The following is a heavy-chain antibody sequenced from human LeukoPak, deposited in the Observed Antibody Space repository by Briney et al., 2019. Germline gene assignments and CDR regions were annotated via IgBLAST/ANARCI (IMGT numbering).Heavy chain of an antibody. CDR1: GGSISSYY. Sequence: PSETLSLTCTVSGGSISSYYWSWIRQPAGKGLEWIGRICTSGSTNYNPSLKSRVTMSVDTSKNQFSLKLSSVTAADTAVYYCARDSAAGYLLTFDPWGQGTLVTASS. CDR2: ICTSGST. V-gene: IGHV4-4*07. CDR3: ARDSAAGYLLTFDP. J-gene: IGHJ5*02. D-gene: IGHD6-13*01.